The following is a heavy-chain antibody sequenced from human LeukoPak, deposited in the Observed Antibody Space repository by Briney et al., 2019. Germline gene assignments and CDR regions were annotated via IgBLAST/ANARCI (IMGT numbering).Heavy chain of an antibody. V-gene: IGHV1-46*01. CDR2: IYPRDGST. D-gene: IGHD4-17*01. CDR1: GYSFTSNY. J-gene: IGHJ6*02. CDR3: ARALYGDYLNYYYGMDV. Sequence: ASVKVSCKASGYSFTSNYIHWVRQAPGQGLEWMGMIYPRDGSTSYAQRFQDRVTVTRDTSTSTAYMELSSLRSEDTAVYYCARALYGDYLNYYYGMDVWGQGTTVTVSS.